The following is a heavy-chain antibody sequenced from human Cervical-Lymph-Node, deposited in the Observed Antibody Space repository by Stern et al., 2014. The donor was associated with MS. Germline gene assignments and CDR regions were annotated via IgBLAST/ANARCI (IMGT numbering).Heavy chain of an antibody. J-gene: IGHJ4*02. CDR1: GFTFSDAW. Sequence: EVQLVESGGGLVKPGGSLGLSCAASGFTFSDAWLSWVRQAPGKGLEWVGRIKSKTDGGTADYAAPVKGRFTISRDDSKNTLYLQMNSLKAEDTALYYCTTLYDMGYWGQGTLVTVSS. CDR2: IKSKTDGGTA. V-gene: IGHV3-15*01. CDR3: TTLYDMGY. D-gene: IGHD3-16*01.